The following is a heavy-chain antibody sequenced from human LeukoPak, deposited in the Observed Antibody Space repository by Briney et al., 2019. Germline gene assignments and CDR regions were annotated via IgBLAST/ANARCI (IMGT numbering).Heavy chain of an antibody. Sequence: ASVKVSCKASGYTFTTYYIHWVRQAPGQGLEWMGIINPSSGSTTYAQKFQGRATMTRDTSTSTVYMELSSLRSEDTAVYYCARAPFSSGSGWFDPWGQGTLVTVSS. V-gene: IGHV1-46*01. D-gene: IGHD6-19*01. CDR1: GYTFTTYY. CDR3: ARAPFSSGSGWFDP. J-gene: IGHJ5*02. CDR2: INPSSGST.